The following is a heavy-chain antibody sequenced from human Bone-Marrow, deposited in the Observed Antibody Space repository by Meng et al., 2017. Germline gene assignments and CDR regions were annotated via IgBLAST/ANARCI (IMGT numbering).Heavy chain of an antibody. CDR1: GGSISSSSYY. CDR2: IDYSGST. Sequence: QLQLQESGPGLVKPSETLSLTCTVSGGSISSSSYYWGWIRQPPGKALEWTGSIDYSGSTYYNPSLKSRVTISADTSKNQFSLKPSSVTAADTAVYYCVRHKYNYGQSPFDYWGQGTLVTVSS. V-gene: IGHV4-39*01. D-gene: IGHD5-18*01. CDR3: VRHKYNYGQSPFDY. J-gene: IGHJ4*02.